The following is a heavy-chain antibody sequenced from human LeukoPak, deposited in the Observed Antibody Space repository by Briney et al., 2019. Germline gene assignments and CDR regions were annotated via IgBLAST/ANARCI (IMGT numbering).Heavy chain of an antibody. CDR1: GGSLSSGDYY. CDR3: ARAKCSSTSCEGYFDY. J-gene: IGHJ4*02. D-gene: IGHD2-2*01. Sequence: SETLSLTCTVSGGSLSSGDYYWSWIRQPPGKGLEWIGYIYYSGSTYYNPSLKSRVTISVDTSKNQFSLKLSSVTAADTAVYYCARAKCSSTSCEGYFDYWGQGTLVTVSS. V-gene: IGHV4-30-4*02. CDR2: IYYSGST.